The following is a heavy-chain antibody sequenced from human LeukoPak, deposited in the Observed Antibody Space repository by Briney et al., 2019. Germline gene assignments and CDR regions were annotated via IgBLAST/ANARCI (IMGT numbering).Heavy chain of an antibody. Sequence: SQTLSLTCTVSGGSISSGSYYWSWIRQPAGKGLEWIGRIYTSGSTYYNPSLKSRVTISVDTSKNQFSLKLSSVTAADTAVYYCARLETRGGPGDYWGQGTLVTVSS. D-gene: IGHD2-15*01. J-gene: IGHJ4*02. CDR2: IYTSGST. CDR3: ARLETRGGPGDY. CDR1: GGSISSGSYY. V-gene: IGHV4-61*02.